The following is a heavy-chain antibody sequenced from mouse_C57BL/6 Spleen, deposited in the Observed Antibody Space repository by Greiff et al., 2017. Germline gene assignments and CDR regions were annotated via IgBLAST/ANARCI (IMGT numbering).Heavy chain of an antibody. CDR1: GYTFTDYY. CDR2: INPNNGGT. CDR3: ARWPFVGRSYYDYDSYYFDY. D-gene: IGHD2-4*01. V-gene: IGHV1-26*01. J-gene: IGHJ2*01. Sequence: VQLQQSGPELVKPGASVKISCKASGYTFTDYYMNWVKQSHGKSLEWIGDINPNNGGTSYNQKFKGKDTLTVDKSSSTAYMELRSLTSEDSAVYYCARWPFVGRSYYDYDSYYFDYWGQGTTLTVSS.